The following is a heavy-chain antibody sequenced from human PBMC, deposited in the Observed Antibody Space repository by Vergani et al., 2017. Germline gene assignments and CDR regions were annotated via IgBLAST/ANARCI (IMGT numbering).Heavy chain of an antibody. V-gene: IGHV3-9*01. CDR1: GFTFDDYA. CDR2: ISWNSGSI. CDR3: AKSFYGSGWCLDY. J-gene: IGHJ4*02. Sequence: EVQLVESGGGLVQPGRSLRLSCAASGFTFDDYAMHWVRQAPGKGLEWVSGISWNSGSIGYADSVKGRFTISRDNAKNSLYLQMNSLRAEDTALYYCAKSFYGSGWCLDYWGQGTLVTVS. D-gene: IGHD6-19*01.